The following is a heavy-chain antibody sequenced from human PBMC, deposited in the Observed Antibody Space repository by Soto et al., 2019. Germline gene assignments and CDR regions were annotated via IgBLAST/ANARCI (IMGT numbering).Heavy chain of an antibody. J-gene: IGHJ6*02. D-gene: IGHD3-10*01. CDR3: ALVMVRGVISVRYYGMDV. CDR1: GDSISSGRYY. Sequence: TLSVTCTVAGDSISSGRYYWNWIRQHPGKGLEWIGYIYYSVSTYCNPSLKSRVTISVDTSKNQFSLKLSSVTAADTAVYYCALVMVRGVISVRYYGMDVWGQGTTVIVSS. V-gene: IGHV4-31*03. CDR2: IYYSVST.